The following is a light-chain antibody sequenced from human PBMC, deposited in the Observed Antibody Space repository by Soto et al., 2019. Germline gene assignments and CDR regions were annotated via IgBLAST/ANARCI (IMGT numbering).Light chain of an antibody. J-gene: IGLJ1*01. V-gene: IGLV2-14*01. CDR2: EVN. CDR3: SSFSSSSIPYV. Sequence: QSALTQPASVSGSPGQSITISCTGTSTDVGGYKYVSWYQQHPGTAPKLMIFEVNGRPSGVSDRFSGSKSGNTASLTISGLQPEDEADYYCSSFSSSSIPYVFGTGTKVTVL. CDR1: STDVGGYKY.